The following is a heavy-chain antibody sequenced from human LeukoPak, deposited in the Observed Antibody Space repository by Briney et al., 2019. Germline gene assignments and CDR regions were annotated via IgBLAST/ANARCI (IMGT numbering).Heavy chain of an antibody. V-gene: IGHV3-11*04. CDR3: ARDLASGWYGGANWYFDL. D-gene: IGHD6-19*01. CDR2: ISSSGSTI. CDR1: GFTFSDYY. Sequence: GGSLRLSSAASGFTFSDYYMSWIRQAPGKGLEWVSYISSSGSTIYYADSVKGRFTISRDNAKNSLYLQMNSLRAEDTAVYYCARDLASGWYGGANWYFDLWGRGTLVTVSS. J-gene: IGHJ2*01.